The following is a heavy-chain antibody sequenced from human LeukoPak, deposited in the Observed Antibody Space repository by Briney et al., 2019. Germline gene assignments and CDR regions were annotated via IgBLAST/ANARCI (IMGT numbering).Heavy chain of an antibody. V-gene: IGHV4-31*11. Sequence: SQTLSLTGAVSGASVSDASYYWNWIRQIPGQGLEWIAYIYYSGSTYRNPSLKSRVSLSIDTSKDQFSLNLNSVTAADTAVYYCARVRRDISTGYYPFYFDFWGPGTLVTVSS. CDR3: ARVRRDISTGYYPFYFDF. J-gene: IGHJ4*02. CDR1: GASVSDASYY. D-gene: IGHD3-9*01. CDR2: IYYSGST.